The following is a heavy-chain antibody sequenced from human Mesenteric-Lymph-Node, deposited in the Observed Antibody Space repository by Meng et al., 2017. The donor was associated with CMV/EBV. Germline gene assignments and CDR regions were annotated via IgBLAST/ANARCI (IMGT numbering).Heavy chain of an antibody. Sequence: ISRSKRGSWVRQPPGKGLEWIGEIYHSGKTNYNLSLKSRVIMSIDKSKNPFSLKLSSVTAADTAVYYCASATCIPESPSYYYGMDVWGQGTTVTVSS. CDR2: IYHSGKT. CDR3: ASATCIPESPSYYYGMDV. D-gene: IGHD1-1*01. CDR1: ISRSKR. V-gene: IGHV4-4*02. J-gene: IGHJ6*02.